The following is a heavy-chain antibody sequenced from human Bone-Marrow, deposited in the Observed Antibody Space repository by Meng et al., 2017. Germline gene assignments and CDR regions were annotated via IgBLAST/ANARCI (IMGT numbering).Heavy chain of an antibody. CDR2: IYTSGST. CDR3: ARDLLSGSYHNDY. V-gene: IGHV4-4*07. D-gene: IGHD1-26*01. J-gene: IGHJ4*02. CDR1: GGSISSYY. Sequence: GSLRLSCTVSGGSISSYYWSWIRQPAGKGLEWIGRIYTSGSTNYNPSLKSRVTMSVDTSKNQFSLKLSSVTAADTAVYYCARDLLSGSYHNDYWGQGTLVTGSS.